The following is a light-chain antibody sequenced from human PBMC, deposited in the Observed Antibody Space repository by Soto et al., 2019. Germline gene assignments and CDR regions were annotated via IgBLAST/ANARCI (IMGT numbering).Light chain of an antibody. J-gene: IGLJ3*02. Sequence: QSALTQPASVSGSPGQSITISCTGTSSDVGGYKYVSWYQQHPGKAPKLLIYEVDNRPSGISHRFSGSKSGNTASLTISGLQTEDEADYYCSSYTVINTAVFGGGTQLTVL. CDR3: SSYTVINTAV. CDR2: EVD. CDR1: SSDVGGYKY. V-gene: IGLV2-14*01.